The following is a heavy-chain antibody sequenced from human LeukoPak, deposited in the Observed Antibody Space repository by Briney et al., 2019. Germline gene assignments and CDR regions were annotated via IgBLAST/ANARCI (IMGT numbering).Heavy chain of an antibody. CDR3: ANESPFLDY. V-gene: IGHV3-23*01. CDR2: ISGGGGST. CDR1: GFTFNSFA. J-gene: IGHJ4*02. Sequence: PGGSLRLSCAASGFTFNSFAMSWVRQAPGKGLEWVSVISGGGGSTYYADSVKGRFTISRDNSKNTLYLQMNSLRAEDTAVYYCANESPFLDYWGQGTLVTVSS.